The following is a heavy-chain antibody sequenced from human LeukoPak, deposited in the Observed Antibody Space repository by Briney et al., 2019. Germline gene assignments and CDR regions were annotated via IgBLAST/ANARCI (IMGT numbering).Heavy chain of an antibody. D-gene: IGHD6-19*01. Sequence: SETLSLTCAVYGGSFSGYYWSWIRQPPGKGLEWIGEINHSGSTNYNPSLKSRVTISVDTSKNQFSLKLSSVTAADTAVYYCATHSGWNPAYYYYMYVWGKGTTVTVSS. CDR2: INHSGST. V-gene: IGHV4-34*01. J-gene: IGHJ6*03. CDR1: GGSFSGYY. CDR3: ATHSGWNPAYYYYMYV.